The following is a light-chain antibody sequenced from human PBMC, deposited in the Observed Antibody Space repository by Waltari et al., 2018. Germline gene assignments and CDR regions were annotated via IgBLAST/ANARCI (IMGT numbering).Light chain of an antibody. Sequence: EIVLTQSPATLSLSPGDRATLSCRASHSVDTSLAWYQQKLGQAPRLLIFDVFYRATGIPARVSGRGSGTDFTLTISSLEPEDFALYFCQQRRDWPITFGQGTRLEIK. CDR2: DVF. CDR3: QQRRDWPIT. CDR1: HSVDTS. J-gene: IGKJ5*01. V-gene: IGKV3-11*01.